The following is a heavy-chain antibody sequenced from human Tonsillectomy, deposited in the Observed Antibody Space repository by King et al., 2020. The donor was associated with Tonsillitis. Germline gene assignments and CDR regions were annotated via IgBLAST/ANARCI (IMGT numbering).Heavy chain of an antibody. V-gene: IGHV1-18*01. D-gene: IGHD4-23*01. CDR2: ISAYNGNT. J-gene: IGHJ4*02. CDR1: GYTFTSYG. CDR3: ARMTTVVKGRGGFFDY. Sequence: VQLVESGAEVKKPGASVKVSCKASGYTFTSYGISWVRQAPGQGLEWMGWISAYNGNTNYAQKLQGRVTMTKDTSTSTAYMELRSLRSDDTAVYYCARMTTVVKGRGGFFDYWGQGTLVTVSS.